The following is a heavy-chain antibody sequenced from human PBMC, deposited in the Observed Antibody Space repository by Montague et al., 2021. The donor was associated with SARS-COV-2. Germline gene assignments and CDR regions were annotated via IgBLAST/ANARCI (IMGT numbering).Heavy chain of an antibody. CDR3: ARQAAGSYFYYGVDV. D-gene: IGHD6-13*01. J-gene: IGHJ6*02. CDR1: GDSINTSY. V-gene: IGHV4-59*12. Sequence: SETLSLTCTVSGDSINTSYWNWIRQPPGKGLEWLGSIFYTGSTNYNPSLKSRVTISLDTSKNQFFLKVTSVTAADTAVYYCARQAAGSYFYYGVDVWGQGTTVTVSS. CDR2: IFYTGST.